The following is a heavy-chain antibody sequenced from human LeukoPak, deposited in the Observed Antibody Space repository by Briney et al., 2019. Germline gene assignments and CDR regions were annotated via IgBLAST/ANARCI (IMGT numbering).Heavy chain of an antibody. V-gene: IGHV1-8*01. CDR1: GYTFTSYD. CDR2: MNPNSGNT. D-gene: IGHD6-19*01. J-gene: IGHJ6*02. Sequence: ASVKVSCKASGYTFTSYDINWVRQATGQGLEWMGWMNPNSGNTGYAQKFQGRVTMTRNTSIGTAYMELSSLRSEDTAVYYCARGEAVAGFHAYYYYYGMDVWGQGTTVTVSS. CDR3: ARGEAVAGFHAYYYYYGMDV.